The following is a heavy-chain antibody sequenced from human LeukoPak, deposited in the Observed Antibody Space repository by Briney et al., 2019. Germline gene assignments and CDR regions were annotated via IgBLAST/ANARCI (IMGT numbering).Heavy chain of an antibody. V-gene: IGHV5-51*01. CDR1: LYSFTSYW. J-gene: IGHJ4*02. CDR3: AGAGSPCDFDY. D-gene: IGHD6-19*01. CDR2: IYPGDSAT. Sequence: GECLKISCKGSLYSFTSYWIAWVRPTRGKGTEWMGIIYPGDSATRYSPCFQVHVTISSDKFISTAYLQWSSLKASFYAMYYCAGAGSPCDFDYWGQGTLVAVSS.